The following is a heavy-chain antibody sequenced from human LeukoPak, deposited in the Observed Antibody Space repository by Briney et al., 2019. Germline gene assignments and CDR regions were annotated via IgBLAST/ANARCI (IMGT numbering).Heavy chain of an antibody. CDR2: ISYDGSNK. CDR1: GFTFSSYA. Sequence: GGSLRLSCAASGFTFSSYAMHWVRQAPGKGLEWVAVISYDGSNKYYAGSVKGRFTISRDNSKNTLYLQMNSLRAEDTAVYYCARDRSPYVVTPPDYWGQGTLVTVSS. D-gene: IGHD3-22*01. CDR3: ARDRSPYVVTPPDY. V-gene: IGHV3-30*04. J-gene: IGHJ4*02.